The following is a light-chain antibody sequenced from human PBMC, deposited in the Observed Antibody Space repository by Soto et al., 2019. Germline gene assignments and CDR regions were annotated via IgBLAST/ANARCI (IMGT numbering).Light chain of an antibody. CDR1: QSVGRY. Sequence: IVLTQSPATLSLSPGERATLSCRASQSVGRYLAWYQQEPGQAPRLLIYEASNRAIGIPARFSGSGSGTDFTLTISSLEPEDFAVYYCQQRSNWPPLTFGGGTKVDIK. V-gene: IGKV3-11*01. J-gene: IGKJ4*01. CDR3: QQRSNWPPLT. CDR2: EAS.